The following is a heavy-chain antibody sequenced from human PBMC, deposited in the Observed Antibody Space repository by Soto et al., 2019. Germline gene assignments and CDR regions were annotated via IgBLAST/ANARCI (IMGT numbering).Heavy chain of an antibody. CDR2: ISYDGSNK. V-gene: IGHV3-30*18. Sequence: VQLLQSWGGLVQPGRPLRLSCAASGFTFSSYGMHWVRQAPGKGLEWVAVISYDGSNKYYADSVKCRFTISRDNSKNTLYLQMNSLRAEDTAVYYCAKDGVGYDAFDIWGQGTMVTVAS. CDR1: GFTFSSYG. CDR3: AKDGVGYDAFDI. D-gene: IGHD1-26*01. J-gene: IGHJ3*02.